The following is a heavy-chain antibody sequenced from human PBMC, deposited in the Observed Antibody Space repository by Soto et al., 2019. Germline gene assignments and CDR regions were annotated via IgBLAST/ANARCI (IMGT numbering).Heavy chain of an antibody. V-gene: IGHV1-18*01. D-gene: IGHD6-6*01. Sequence: ASVKVSCKASGYTFTNYGVGWVRQATGQGLEWMGWISAYNSNTEYAEKFRGRVTMTSDTSTTTAYLELRSLRSDDTALYYCARDMRQLAPYLYFGLDVWGQGTAVTVSS. CDR1: GYTFTNYG. J-gene: IGHJ6*02. CDR3: ARDMRQLAPYLYFGLDV. CDR2: ISAYNSNT.